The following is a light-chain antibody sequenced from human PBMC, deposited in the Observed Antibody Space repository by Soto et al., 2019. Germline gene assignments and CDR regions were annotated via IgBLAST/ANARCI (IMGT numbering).Light chain of an antibody. CDR2: DVS. V-gene: IGLV2-8*01. CDR3: SSYAGTHIV. Sequence: QSLLAQPPPPSRSSGQSVALSCTWTSSDVGGYNYVSWYQQHPGKAPKLMIYDVSKRPSGVPDRFSGSKSGNTASLTVSGLQAEDEADYYCSSYAGTHIVFGTGTKVTVL. J-gene: IGLJ1*01. CDR1: SSDVGGYNY.